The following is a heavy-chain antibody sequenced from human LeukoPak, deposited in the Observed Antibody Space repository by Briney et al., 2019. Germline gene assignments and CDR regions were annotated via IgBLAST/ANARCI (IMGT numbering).Heavy chain of an antibody. CDR1: GGSISSTTYY. Sequence: SETLSLTCTVSGGSISSTTYYWGWIRQPPGKGLEWIGSIYHSGNIYYNPSLKSRVTISVDTSKNQFSLKLSSVTAADTAVYYCAKHDSSGPYNAFDIWGQGTMVTVSS. D-gene: IGHD3-22*01. CDR3: AKHDSSGPYNAFDI. V-gene: IGHV4-39*01. CDR2: IYHSGNI. J-gene: IGHJ3*02.